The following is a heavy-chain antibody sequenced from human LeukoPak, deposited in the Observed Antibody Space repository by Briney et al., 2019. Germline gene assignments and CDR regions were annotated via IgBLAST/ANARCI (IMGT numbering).Heavy chain of an antibody. CDR1: GYSFTSYW. CDR2: ICPGDSDT. CDR3: ATVGYGSGSYPNNWFDP. J-gene: IGHJ5*02. Sequence: GESLKISCKGSGYSFTSYWIGWVRQMPGKGLEWMGIICPGDSDTRYSPSFQGQVTISADKSISTAYLQWSSLKASDTAMYYCATVGYGSGSYPNNWFDPWGQGTLVTVSS. V-gene: IGHV5-51*01. D-gene: IGHD3-10*01.